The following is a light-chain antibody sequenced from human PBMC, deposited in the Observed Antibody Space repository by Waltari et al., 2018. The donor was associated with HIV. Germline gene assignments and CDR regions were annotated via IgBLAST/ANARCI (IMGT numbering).Light chain of an antibody. Sequence: QSALAQPASVSDSPGQSLTISCPGTSSDVGNYHLVSWYQQHPAKVPKLIINEFTTRPSGGSNRFSGSKSGNTASLTISGLQAEDEADYYCCSYAASRSVVFGGGTKLTVL. CDR1: SSDVGNYHL. J-gene: IGLJ2*01. V-gene: IGLV2-23*02. CDR2: EFT. CDR3: CSYAASRSVV.